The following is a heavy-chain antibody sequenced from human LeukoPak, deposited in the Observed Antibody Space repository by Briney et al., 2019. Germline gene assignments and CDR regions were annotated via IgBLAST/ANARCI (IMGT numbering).Heavy chain of an antibody. CDR1: GYTFTGYY. J-gene: IGHJ5*02. V-gene: IGHV1-2*02. D-gene: IGHD2-15*01. CDR2: INPNSGGT. Sequence: ASVKVSCKASGYTFTGYYMHWVRQAPGQGLEWMGWINPNSGGTNYAQKFQGRVTMTRDTSISTAYMELSRLRSDDTGVYYCARERIFGRGWFDPWGQGTLVTVSS. CDR3: ARERIFGRGWFDP.